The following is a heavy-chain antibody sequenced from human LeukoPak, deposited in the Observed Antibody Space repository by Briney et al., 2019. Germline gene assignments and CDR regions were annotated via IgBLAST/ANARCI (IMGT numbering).Heavy chain of an antibody. J-gene: IGHJ6*02. CDR2: ISNSGGST. CDR1: GFTFSSYG. V-gene: IGHV3-23*01. CDR3: ARGPWSAAGYNGMDV. Sequence: PGRSLRLSCAASGFTFSSYGMSWVRQAPGKGLEWVSAISNSGGSTPYADSVKGRFTISRDNSKNTLYLQMNSLRGEDTAVYYCARGPWSAAGYNGMDVWGQGTTVTVSS. D-gene: IGHD6-13*01.